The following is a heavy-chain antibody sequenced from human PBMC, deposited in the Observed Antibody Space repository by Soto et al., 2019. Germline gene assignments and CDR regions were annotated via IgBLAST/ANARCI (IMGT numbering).Heavy chain of an antibody. J-gene: IGHJ6*02. CDR3: ARGGLWYSYYGMDV. Sequence: HPGGSLRLSCAASGFTFSSYAMSWVRQAPGKGLEWVSTISGGGSSTYYADSVKGRFTISRDNSKNTLYLQMNSLRAEDTAVYYCARGGLWYSYYGMDVWDQGTTVTVSS. CDR2: ISGGGSST. D-gene: IGHD2-21*01. CDR1: GFTFSSYA. V-gene: IGHV3-23*01.